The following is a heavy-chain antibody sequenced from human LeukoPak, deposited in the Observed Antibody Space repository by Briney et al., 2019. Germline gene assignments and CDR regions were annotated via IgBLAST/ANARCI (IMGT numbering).Heavy chain of an antibody. CDR3: GRVRPGDADY. CDR2: IGGDGVGK. V-gene: IGHV3-23*01. D-gene: IGHD1-26*01. Sequence: GGSLRLSCVASGFIFSNYAMTWVRQAPGKGLEWVSAIGGDGVGKDYADSVKGRFTISRDNAKNSLFLQMNSLRAEDTAVHYCGRVRPGDADYWGQRTLVTVSS. J-gene: IGHJ4*02. CDR1: GFIFSNYA.